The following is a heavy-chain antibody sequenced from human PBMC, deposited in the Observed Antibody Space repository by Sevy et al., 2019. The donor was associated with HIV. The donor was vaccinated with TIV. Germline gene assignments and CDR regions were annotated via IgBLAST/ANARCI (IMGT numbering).Heavy chain of an antibody. V-gene: IGHV4-34*01. Sequence: SETLSLTCAVYGGSFSGYYWSWIRQPPGKGLEWIGEINHSGSTNYNPTLKSRVTISVETSKNKFSLKLSSVTAADTAVYYCARGYRYYDSSGYYGYWGQGTLVTVSS. D-gene: IGHD3-22*01. CDR2: INHSGST. CDR3: ARGYRYYDSSGYYGY. J-gene: IGHJ4*02. CDR1: GGSFSGYY.